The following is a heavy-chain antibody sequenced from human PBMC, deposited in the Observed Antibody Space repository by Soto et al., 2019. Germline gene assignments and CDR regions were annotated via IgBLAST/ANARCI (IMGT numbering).Heavy chain of an antibody. V-gene: IGHV1-2*04. CDR2: INPNSGGT. CDR3: ARDRHVLWFGEYYYGMDV. J-gene: IGHJ6*02. D-gene: IGHD3-10*01. Sequence: ASVKVSCKASGYTFTGYYMHWVRQAPGQGLEWMGWINPNSGGTNYAQKFQGWVTMTRDTSISTAYMELSRLRSDDTAVYYCARDRHVLWFGEYYYGMDVWGQGTTVTVSS. CDR1: GYTFTGYY.